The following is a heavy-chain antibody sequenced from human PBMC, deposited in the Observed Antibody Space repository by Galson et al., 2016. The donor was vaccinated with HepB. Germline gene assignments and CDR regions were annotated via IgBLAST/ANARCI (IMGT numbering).Heavy chain of an antibody. V-gene: IGHV4-39*01. CDR2: IYYGGIT. J-gene: IGHJ4*02. Sequence: TLSLTCTVSGNSLTSSTYFWGWVRQPPGKGLEYIGDIYYGGITYYNPSLKSRLTISMDTSKNQLSLKLSSATAADTAMYYCARHSGGSQISPLEYWGQGTLVTVSS. CDR3: ARHSGGSQISPLEY. CDR1: GNSLTSSTYF. D-gene: IGHD3-10*01.